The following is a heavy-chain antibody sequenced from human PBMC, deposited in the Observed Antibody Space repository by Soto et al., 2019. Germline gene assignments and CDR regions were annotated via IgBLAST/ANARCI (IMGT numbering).Heavy chain of an antibody. V-gene: IGHV5-51*01. J-gene: IGHJ5*02. Sequence: GESLKISCKGSRNSSAGAWIAWVRQMPGKGLEWMGIIYPGDSDTRYSPSFQGQVIISADKSINIAYLQWSSLEASDSAMYYCVSHTATTDHWGQGTLVTVSS. D-gene: IGHD1-26*01. CDR1: RNSSAGAW. CDR3: VSHTATTDH. CDR2: IYPGDSDT.